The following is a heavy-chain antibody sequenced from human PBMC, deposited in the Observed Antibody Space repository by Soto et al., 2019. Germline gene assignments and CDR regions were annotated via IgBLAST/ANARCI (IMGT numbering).Heavy chain of an antibody. CDR3: AKNPGYYYDSTGYHFDY. CDR2: IIGSGGST. Sequence: GGSLRLSCAASGFTFSSYAMSWVRQAPGKGLEWVAVIIGSGGSTYYADSVKGRFTISRDNSKNTLYLQMNSLRAEDAAVYYCAKNPGYYYDSTGYHFDYWGQGTLVTVSS. V-gene: IGHV3-23*01. J-gene: IGHJ4*02. D-gene: IGHD3-22*01. CDR1: GFTFSSYA.